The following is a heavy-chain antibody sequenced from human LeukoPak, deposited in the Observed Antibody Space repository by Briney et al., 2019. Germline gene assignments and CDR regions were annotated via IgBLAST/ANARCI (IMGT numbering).Heavy chain of an antibody. J-gene: IGHJ4*02. CDR2: INHSGST. D-gene: IGHD3-9*01. V-gene: IGHV4-34*01. CDR3: ARHPSRHPDYDILTGYAYFDY. Sequence: SETLSLTCAVYGGSFSGYYWSWIRQPPGKGLEWIGEINHSGSTNYNPSLKSRVTISVDTSKNQFSLKLSSVTAADTAVYYCARHPSRHPDYDILTGYAYFDYWGQGTLVTVSS. CDR1: GGSFSGYY.